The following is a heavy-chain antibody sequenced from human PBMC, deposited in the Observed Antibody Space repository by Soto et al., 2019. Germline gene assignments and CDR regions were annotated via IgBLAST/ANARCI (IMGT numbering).Heavy chain of an antibody. CDR1: GGSISSYY. V-gene: IGHV4-59*01. CDR2: IYYSGST. CDR3: ARIPVDTYMINWFDP. D-gene: IGHD5-18*01. Sequence: SETLSLTCTVSGGSISSYYWSWIRQPPGKGLEWIGYIYYSGSTNYNPSLKSRVSISLDTSKNQFSLRLTSVTAADTAVYYCARIPVDTYMINWFDPWGQGTLVTVS. J-gene: IGHJ5*02.